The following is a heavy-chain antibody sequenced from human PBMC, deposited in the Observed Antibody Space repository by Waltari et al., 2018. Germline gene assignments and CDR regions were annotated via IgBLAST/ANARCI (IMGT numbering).Heavy chain of an antibody. CDR3: TTAHFWRPCGFDP. D-gene: IGHD3-3*02. J-gene: IGHJ5*02. CDR1: GFPVSHPG. CDR2: IKSKTDGGTT. V-gene: IGHV3-15*01. Sequence: DVQLVESGGGLIKPGGALSLPCAASGFPVSHPGMSLRRQSPGKGLEWVGRIKSKTDGGTTDYAAPVKGRFTISRDDSKNTLYLQMNSLKTEDTAVYYCTTAHFWRPCGFDPWGQGTLVTVSS.